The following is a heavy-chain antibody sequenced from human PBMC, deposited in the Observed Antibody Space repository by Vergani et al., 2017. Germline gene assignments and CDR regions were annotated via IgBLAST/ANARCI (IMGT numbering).Heavy chain of an antibody. Sequence: QVQLQESGPGLVKPSETLSLPCTVSGGSISSYYWSWLRQPPGKGLEWVGYIYYSGSTNYNPSLKSRVTISVDTSKNQFSLKLSSVTAADTAVYYCARASYDSSGYYRHWGQGTLVTVSS. D-gene: IGHD3-22*01. CDR2: IYYSGST. CDR3: ARASYDSSGYYRH. V-gene: IGHV4-59*12. CDR1: GGSISSYY. J-gene: IGHJ4*02.